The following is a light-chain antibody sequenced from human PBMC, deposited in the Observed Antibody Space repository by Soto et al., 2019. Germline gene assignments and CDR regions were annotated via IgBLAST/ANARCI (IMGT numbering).Light chain of an antibody. V-gene: IGKV3-15*01. CDR3: QQYNNWPRT. CDR2: GAS. J-gene: IGKJ1*01. CDR1: QSVSSY. Sequence: EIVLTQSPATLSLSPGERATLSCRASQSVSSYLAWYQQKPGQAPGLLIYGASTRATGIPARFSGSGSGTEFTLTISSLQSEDFAVYYCQQYNNWPRTFGQGTKV.